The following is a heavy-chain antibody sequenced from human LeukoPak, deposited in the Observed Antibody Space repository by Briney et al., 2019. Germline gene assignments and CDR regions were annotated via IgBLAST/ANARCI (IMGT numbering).Heavy chain of an antibody. D-gene: IGHD3-22*01. CDR3: ARGTYYYDSSGYYYYFDY. CDR2: MNPNSGNT. Sequence: ASVKVSCKASGYTFTSYDINWVRQATGQGLERMGWMNPNSGNTGYAQKFQGRVTITRNTSISTAYMELSSLRSEDTAVYYCARGTYYYDSSGYYYYFDYWGQGTLVTVSS. V-gene: IGHV1-8*03. CDR1: GYTFTSYD. J-gene: IGHJ4*02.